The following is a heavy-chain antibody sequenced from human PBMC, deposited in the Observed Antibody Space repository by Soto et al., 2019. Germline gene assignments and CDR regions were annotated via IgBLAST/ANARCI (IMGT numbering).Heavy chain of an antibody. CDR3: ARGRGWLQIPSALFGY. CDR1: GGSFSGYY. V-gene: IGHV4-34*01. Sequence: SETLSLTCAVYGGSFSGYYWSWIRQPPGKGLEWIGEINHSGSTNYNPSLKSRVTISVDTSKNQFSLKLSPVTAAAPAVYYCARGRGWLQIPSALFGYGGQGTLVPVPS. D-gene: IGHD5-12*01. J-gene: IGHJ4*02. CDR2: INHSGST.